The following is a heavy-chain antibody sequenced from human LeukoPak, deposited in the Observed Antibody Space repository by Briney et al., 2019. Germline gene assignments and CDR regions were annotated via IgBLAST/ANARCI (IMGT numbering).Heavy chain of an antibody. V-gene: IGHV1-18*01. CDR2: ISAYNGNT. CDR1: GYTFTSYG. J-gene: IGHJ6*02. Sequence: EASVKVSCKASGYTFTSYGISWVRQAPGQGLEWMGWISAYNGNTNYAQKLQGRVTMTTDTSTSTAYMELRSLRSDDTAVYYCARVGPLLLWFGELIYYYGMDVWGQGTTVTVSS. CDR3: ARVGPLLLWFGELIYYYGMDV. D-gene: IGHD3-10*01.